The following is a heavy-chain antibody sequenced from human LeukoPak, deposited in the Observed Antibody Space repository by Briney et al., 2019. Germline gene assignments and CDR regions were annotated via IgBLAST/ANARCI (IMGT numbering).Heavy chain of an antibody. CDR3: ARAKYDSSGYDYFDY. Sequence: TPSETLSLTCTVSGGSISSGGYYWSWIRQHPGKGLEWIGYIYYSGGTYYNPSLKSRVTISVDTSKNQFSLKLSFVTAADTAVYYCARAKYDSSGYDYFDYWGQGTLVTVSS. J-gene: IGHJ4*02. CDR1: GGSISSGGYY. CDR2: IYYSGGT. V-gene: IGHV4-31*03. D-gene: IGHD3-22*01.